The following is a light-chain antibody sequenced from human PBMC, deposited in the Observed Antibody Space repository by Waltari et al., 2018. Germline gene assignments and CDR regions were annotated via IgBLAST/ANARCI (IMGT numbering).Light chain of an antibody. CDR2: KAS. V-gene: IGKV1-5*01. Sequence: DIQMTQSPSSLSASVGDKVTITCQASQSIGSWLAWYQQKPGKAPKPLIYKASSLESGVPSRFSGSGSGTDFTLTISSLQPEDFATYYCQQYNSAPWTFGQGTKVEIK. CDR3: QQYNSAPWT. J-gene: IGKJ1*01. CDR1: QSIGSW.